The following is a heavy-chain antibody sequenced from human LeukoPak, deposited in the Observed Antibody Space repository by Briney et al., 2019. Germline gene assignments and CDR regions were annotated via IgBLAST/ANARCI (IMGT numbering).Heavy chain of an antibody. CDR3: ARDWEPYYDSSVSDY. CDR2: ISGSGGGT. J-gene: IGHJ4*02. Sequence: GGSLRLSCAASGFTFSTYAMSWVRQAAGKGLEWVSLISGSGGGTYYADSVKGRFTISRDNSKNTLYLQMNSLRAEDTAVYYCARDWEPYYDSSVSDYWGQGTLVTVSS. V-gene: IGHV3-23*01. CDR1: GFTFSTYA. D-gene: IGHD3-22*01.